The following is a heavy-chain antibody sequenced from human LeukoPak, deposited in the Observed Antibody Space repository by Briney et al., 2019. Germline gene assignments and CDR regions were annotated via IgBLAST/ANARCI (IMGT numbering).Heavy chain of an antibody. Sequence: GGSLRLSCAASGFIFDEYAMHWVRQAPGKGLEWVSGISWNSGSIGYADSVKGRFTISRDNAKNSLYLQMNSLRAEDTALYYCAKDRDYSSSGASVDYWGQGTLVTVSS. CDR1: GFIFDEYA. CDR2: ISWNSGSI. CDR3: AKDRDYSSSGASVDY. V-gene: IGHV3-9*01. D-gene: IGHD6-6*01. J-gene: IGHJ4*02.